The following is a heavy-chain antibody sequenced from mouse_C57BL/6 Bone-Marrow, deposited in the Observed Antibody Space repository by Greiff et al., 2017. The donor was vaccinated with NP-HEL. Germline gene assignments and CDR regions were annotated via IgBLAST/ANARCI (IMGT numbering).Heavy chain of an antibody. CDR1: GYTFTDYN. V-gene: IGHV1-22*01. CDR3: ARPLYYAMDY. J-gene: IGHJ4*01. Sequence: EVQLVESGPELVKPGASVKMSCKASGYTFTDYNMHWVKQSHGKSLEWIGYINPNNGGTSYNQKFKGKATLTVNKSSSTAYMELRSLTSEDSAVYYCARPLYYAMDYWGQGTSVTVSS. CDR2: INPNNGGT.